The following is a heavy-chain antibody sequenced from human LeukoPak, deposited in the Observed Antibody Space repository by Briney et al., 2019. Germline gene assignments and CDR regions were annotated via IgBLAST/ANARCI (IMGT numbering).Heavy chain of an antibody. J-gene: IGHJ5*02. D-gene: IGHD5-18*01. CDR3: ARDAEPYSYGSNWFDP. CDR2: IYYSGST. V-gene: IGHV4-39*07. CDR1: GGSISSSSYY. Sequence: PSETLSLTCTVSGGSISSSSYYWGWIRQPPGKGLEWIGSIYYSGSTYYNPSLKSRVTISVDMSKNQFSLKLSSVTAADTAVYYCARDAEPYSYGSNWFDPWGQGTLVTVSS.